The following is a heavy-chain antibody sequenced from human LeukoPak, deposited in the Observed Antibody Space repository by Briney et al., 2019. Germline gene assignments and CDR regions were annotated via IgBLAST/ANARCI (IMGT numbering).Heavy chain of an antibody. D-gene: IGHD3-22*01. CDR3: AREDTYSSDTWYGPDY. CDR1: GFTFSSYW. CDR2: IKEDGSQK. J-gene: IGHJ4*02. Sequence: GGSLRLSCAASGFTFSSYWMSWVRQAPGKGLEWVANIKEDGSQKNYVDSVKGRFTISRDDAKNSLSLQMNSLRADDTAVYYCAREDTYSSDTWYGPDYWGQGTLVTVSS. V-gene: IGHV3-7*01.